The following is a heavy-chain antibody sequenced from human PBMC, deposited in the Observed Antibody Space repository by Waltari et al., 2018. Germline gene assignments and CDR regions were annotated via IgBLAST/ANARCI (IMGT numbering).Heavy chain of an antibody. D-gene: IGHD6-19*01. Sequence: EVQLLESGGGVVQPGGSLRLSCAASEFTFSSYAMNWVRQAPGKGLEWVSTISGSGGNTYYADSVKGRFTISRDNSKNTLYLQMNSLRAEDTAVYYCAKDPAGTYYFEYWGQGTLVTVSS. CDR1: EFTFSSYA. CDR2: ISGSGGNT. CDR3: AKDPAGTYYFEY. V-gene: IGHV3-23*01. J-gene: IGHJ4*02.